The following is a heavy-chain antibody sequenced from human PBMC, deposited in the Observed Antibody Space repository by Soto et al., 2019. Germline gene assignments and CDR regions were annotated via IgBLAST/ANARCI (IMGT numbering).Heavy chain of an antibody. D-gene: IGHD3-22*01. J-gene: IGHJ1*01. V-gene: IGHV4-39*01. CDR2: IYYSGST. CDR3: ARQGDSSGYYYFQH. Sequence: QLQLQESGPGLVKPSETLSLTCTVSGGSISSSSYYWGWIRQPPGKGLEWIGSIYYSGSTYYNPSLKSRVTISVDTSKNQFSLKLSSVTAADTAVYYCARQGDSSGYYYFQHWGQGTLVTVSS. CDR1: GGSISSSSYY.